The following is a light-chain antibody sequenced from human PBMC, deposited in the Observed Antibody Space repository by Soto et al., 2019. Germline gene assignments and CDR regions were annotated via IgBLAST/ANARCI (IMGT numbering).Light chain of an antibody. Sequence: EIVLMQSPGTLSLSPGEGATLSCRASQSVNNNYLAWYQQRPGQAPTVLIFDTSRRATGVPDRFSGSGSGTAFTLRISRVEPDDFAVYYCQQYGSSPFTFGPGTKVNIK. CDR1: QSVNNNY. V-gene: IGKV3-20*01. J-gene: IGKJ3*01. CDR2: DTS. CDR3: QQYGSSPFT.